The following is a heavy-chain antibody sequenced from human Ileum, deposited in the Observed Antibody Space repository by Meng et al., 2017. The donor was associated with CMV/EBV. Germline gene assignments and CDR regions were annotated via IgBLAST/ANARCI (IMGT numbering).Heavy chain of an antibody. Sequence: GGSLRLSCAASGFTFNIYAINWVRQAPGKGLEWVPAVSGTGRGTYYADSVKGRFTVSRDNSQNTVFLEMNDLRDEDTAVYYCAKPTGYCSSYSCSPYYYFGMDVWGRGTTVTVSS. CDR1: GFTFNIYA. CDR2: VSGTGRGT. J-gene: IGHJ6*02. CDR3: AKPTGYCSSYSCSPYYYFGMDV. D-gene: IGHD2-2*01. V-gene: IGHV3-23*01.